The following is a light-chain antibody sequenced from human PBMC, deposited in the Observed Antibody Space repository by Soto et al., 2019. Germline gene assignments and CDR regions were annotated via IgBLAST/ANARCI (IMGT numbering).Light chain of an antibody. Sequence: QSTLTQPASVSGSPGQSIAISCTGTSSDIGGYNYVSWYQQHPGKAPKLLIYDVTHRPSGVSNRFSGSKSGDTASLTISGLQADDEADDYYSSYTTTSTPPVFGTGTKLTVL. CDR1: SSDIGGYNY. CDR2: DVT. J-gene: IGLJ1*01. CDR3: SSYTTTSTPPV. V-gene: IGLV2-14*03.